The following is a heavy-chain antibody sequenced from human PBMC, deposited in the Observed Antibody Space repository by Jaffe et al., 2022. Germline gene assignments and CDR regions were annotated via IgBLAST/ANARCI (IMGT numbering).Heavy chain of an antibody. CDR2: IYYSGST. V-gene: IGHV4-39*01. CDR1: GGSISSSSYY. CDR3: ARHDITIFGVVIAE. D-gene: IGHD3-3*01. J-gene: IGHJ4*02. Sequence: QLQLQESGPGLVKPSETLSLTCTVSGGSISSSSYYWGWIRQPPGKGLEWIGSIYYSGSTYYNPSLKSRVTISVDTSKNQFSLKLSSVTAADTAVYYCARHDITIFGVVIAEWGQGTLVTVSS.